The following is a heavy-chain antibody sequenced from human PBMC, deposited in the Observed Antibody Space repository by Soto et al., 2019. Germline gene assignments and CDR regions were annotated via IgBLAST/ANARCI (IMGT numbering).Heavy chain of an antibody. CDR3: ARVRKDIVLVPAGYYYYYGMDV. V-gene: IGHV4-59*01. CDR1: GGSISSYY. Sequence: SETLSLTCTVSGGSISSYYWSWIRQPPGKGLEWIGYIYYSGSTNYNPSLKSRVTISVDTSKNQFSLKLSSVTAADTAVYYCARVRKDIVLVPAGYYYYYGMDVWGQGTTVTVSS. D-gene: IGHD2-2*01. J-gene: IGHJ6*02. CDR2: IYYSGST.